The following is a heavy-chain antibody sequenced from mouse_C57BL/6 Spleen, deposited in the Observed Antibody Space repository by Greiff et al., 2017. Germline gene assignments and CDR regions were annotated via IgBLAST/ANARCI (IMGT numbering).Heavy chain of an antibody. V-gene: IGHV1-15*01. CDR2: IDPETGGT. Sequence: QVQLQQSGAELVRPGASVTLSCKASGYTFTDYEMHWVKQTPVHGLEWIGAIDPETGGTAYNQKFKGKAILTADKSSSTAYMELRSLTSEDSAVYYCTGLYDYDAGAWFAYWGQGTLVTVSA. CDR1: GYTFTDYE. D-gene: IGHD2-4*01. CDR3: TGLYDYDAGAWFAY. J-gene: IGHJ3*01.